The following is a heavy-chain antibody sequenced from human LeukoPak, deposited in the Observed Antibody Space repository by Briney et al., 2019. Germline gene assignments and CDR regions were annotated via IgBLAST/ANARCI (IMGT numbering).Heavy chain of an antibody. J-gene: IGHJ4*02. CDR1: AFTFNTYW. CDR2: INGDESSR. V-gene: IGHV3-74*01. CDR3: ARGAKWAYYFDY. Sequence: GGSLRLSCAASAFTFNTYWMHWVRQVPGRGLEWVSRINGDESSRNYADYVKGRFTISRDNAKDTLYLHTNSLTAEDTAVYYCARGAKWAYYFDYWGQGTLVTVSS. D-gene: IGHD1-26*01.